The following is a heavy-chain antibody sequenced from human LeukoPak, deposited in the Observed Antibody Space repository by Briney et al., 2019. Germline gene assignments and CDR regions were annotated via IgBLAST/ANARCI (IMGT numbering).Heavy chain of an antibody. V-gene: IGHV3-7*01. D-gene: IGHD2-15*01. Sequence: PGGSLRLSCVGSGFIFSRYWMFWVRQTPEKGLEWVANINEDGSERYYVDSVKGRFTISRDNAKNSLYLQMNSLRAEDTAVYYCAREGRKSRGVDIVRKKETGYYYYMDVWGKGTTVTVSS. J-gene: IGHJ6*03. CDR2: INEDGSER. CDR1: GFIFSRYW. CDR3: AREGRKSRGVDIVRKKETGYYYYMDV.